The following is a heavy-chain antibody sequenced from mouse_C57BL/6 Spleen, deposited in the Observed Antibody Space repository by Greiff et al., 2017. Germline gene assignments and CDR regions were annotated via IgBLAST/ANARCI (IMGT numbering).Heavy chain of an antibody. Sequence: VQLVESGAELARPGASVKMSCKASGYTFTSYTMHWVKQRPGQGLEWIGYINPSSGYTKYNQKFKDKATLTADKSSSTAYMQLSSLTSEDSAVYYCAKEEEITDYFDYWGQGTTLTVSS. D-gene: IGHD1-3*01. CDR2: INPSSGYT. V-gene: IGHV1-4*01. CDR3: AKEEEITDYFDY. J-gene: IGHJ2*01. CDR1: GYTFTSYT.